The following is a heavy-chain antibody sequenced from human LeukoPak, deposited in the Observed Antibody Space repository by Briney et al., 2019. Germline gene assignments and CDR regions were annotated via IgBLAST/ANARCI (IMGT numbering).Heavy chain of an antibody. CDR1: GYTFTGYY. CDR3: ARAPVLRFLEWGSWFDP. Sequence: ASVKVSCKASGYTFTGYYMHWVRQAPGQGLEWMGWINPNSGGTNYAQKFQGRVTMTRDTSISTAYMELSRLRSDDTAVYYCARAPVLRFLEWGSWFDPWGQGTLVTVSS. V-gene: IGHV1-2*02. CDR2: INPNSGGT. D-gene: IGHD3-3*01. J-gene: IGHJ5*02.